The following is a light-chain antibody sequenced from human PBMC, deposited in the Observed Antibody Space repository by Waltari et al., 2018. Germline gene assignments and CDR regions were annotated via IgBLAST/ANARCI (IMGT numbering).Light chain of an antibody. CDR3: MQALQTPPT. CDR1: QSLLHRNGYNY. Sequence: DIVMTQSPISLPVTPGEPASISCRSSQSLLHRNGYNYLDWYLQKPGQSPQLLIYLGSNRASGVPDRFSGSGSGTDVTLKISRVEAEDVGVYYCMQALQTPPTFGQGTKLEIK. CDR2: LGS. V-gene: IGKV2-28*01. J-gene: IGKJ2*01.